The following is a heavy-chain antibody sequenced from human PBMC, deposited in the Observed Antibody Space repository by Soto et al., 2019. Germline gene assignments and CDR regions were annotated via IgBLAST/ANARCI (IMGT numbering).Heavy chain of an antibody. J-gene: IGHJ5*02. D-gene: IGHD2-21*01. CDR1: DFIFSHAW. CDR3: ASDLGPAYDINNWFDP. CDR2: VKNNGGAT. V-gene: IGHV3-15*07. Sequence: EVQLVESGGDLVKPGGSLRLSCAASDFIFSHAWFHWVRQPPGTGLELVGRVKNNGGATDYAASVTGRFTISRDDTKVTVYLQMSSLRTEDTAIYYCASDLGPAYDINNWFDPWGQGTLVTVSS.